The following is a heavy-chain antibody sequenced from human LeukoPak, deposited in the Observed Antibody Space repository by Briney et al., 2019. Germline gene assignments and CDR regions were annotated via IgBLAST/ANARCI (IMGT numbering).Heavy chain of an antibody. V-gene: IGHV3-7*01. J-gene: IGHJ4*02. CDR1: GFPFNVQT. CDR2: MRQDGSEI. CDR3: AKGGATRGRFEN. Sequence: GGSLRLSCAASGFPFNVQTMSWVRQAPGKRLDWVASMRQDGSEIYYVDSVKGRFTISRDNPKNSLYLQMNSLRAEDTAVYYCAKGGATRGRFENWGQGTLVTVSS. D-gene: IGHD1-26*01.